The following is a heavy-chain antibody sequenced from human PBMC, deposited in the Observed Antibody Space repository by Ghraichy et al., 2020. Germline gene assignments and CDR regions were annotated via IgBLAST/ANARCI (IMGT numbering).Heavy chain of an antibody. Sequence: ASVKVSCKASGYTFTDYSIHWIRQAPGQGLEWMASIDPSDGSSSSAQRFRDRVTVTRDTSMSTVSLELGSLRSEDTALFYCARKVLPPVRDGAIYDFLDYWGQGTLVTVSS. CDR3: ARKVLPPVRDGAIYDFLDY. CDR1: GYTFTDYS. V-gene: IGHV1-46*01. J-gene: IGHJ4*02. CDR2: IDPSDGSS. D-gene: IGHD3-3*01.